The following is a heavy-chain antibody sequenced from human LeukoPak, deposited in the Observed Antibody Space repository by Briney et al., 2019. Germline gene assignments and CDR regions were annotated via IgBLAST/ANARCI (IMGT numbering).Heavy chain of an antibody. Sequence: GGSLRLSCAASGFTVSSNEMSWVRQAPGKGLEWVSVIYSGGSTYYADSVKGRFTISRDNSKNTLYLQMNSLRAEDTAVYYCARDELSDCSSTSCYTDPYYMDVWGKGTTVTVSS. CDR3: ARDELSDCSSTSCYTDPYYMDV. J-gene: IGHJ6*03. CDR2: IYSGGST. V-gene: IGHV3-66*02. CDR1: GFTVSSNE. D-gene: IGHD2-2*02.